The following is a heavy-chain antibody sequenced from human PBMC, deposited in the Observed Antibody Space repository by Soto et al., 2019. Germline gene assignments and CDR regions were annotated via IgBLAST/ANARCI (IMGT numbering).Heavy chain of an antibody. CDR3: ASSAYYYDSSGYYSLPVY. V-gene: IGHV4-30-4*01. Sequence: SETLSLTCTVSGDSLSSGGHYWSWIRQHPGKGPEWIGYIYYSGSTYYNPSLKSRVTISVDASKNQFSLKLSSLTAADTAVYYCASSAYYYDSSGYYSLPVYWGQGTLVTVSS. CDR2: IYYSGST. J-gene: IGHJ4*02. D-gene: IGHD3-22*01. CDR1: GDSLSSGGHY.